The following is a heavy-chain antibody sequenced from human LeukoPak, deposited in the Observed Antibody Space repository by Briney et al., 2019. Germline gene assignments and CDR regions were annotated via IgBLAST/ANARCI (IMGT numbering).Heavy chain of an antibody. CDR1: GFNFNNAW. CDR2: IKSKTSGGTT. Sequence: GGSLRLSCAASGFNFNNAWMSWVRQAPGMGLEWVGRIKSKTSGGTTDYAAPVEGRFTISRDDSKNTLFLQMNSLKTEDTAFYYCTAYMAARPDDFGFWGQGTLVTVSS. D-gene: IGHD6-6*01. V-gene: IGHV3-15*01. J-gene: IGHJ4*02. CDR3: TAYMAARPDDFGF.